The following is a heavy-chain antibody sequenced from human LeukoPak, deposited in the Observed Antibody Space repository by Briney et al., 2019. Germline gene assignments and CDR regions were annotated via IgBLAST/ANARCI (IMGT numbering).Heavy chain of an antibody. Sequence: ASETLSLTCTVSGDSINNYYWSWIRQPPGKRLEWIGYIYYSGSTNYNPSLKSRVTFSVDTSKNQFALRLSSVTAADTAVYYCARLRSWGHFDYWGQGTLVTVSS. CDR2: IYYSGST. D-gene: IGHD6-13*01. J-gene: IGHJ4*02. V-gene: IGHV4-59*08. CDR3: ARLRSWGHFDY. CDR1: GDSINNYY.